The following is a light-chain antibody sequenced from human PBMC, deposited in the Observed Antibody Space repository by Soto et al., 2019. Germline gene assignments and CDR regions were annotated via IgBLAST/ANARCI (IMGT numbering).Light chain of an antibody. CDR2: RAS. V-gene: IGKV3-15*01. J-gene: IGKJ2*01. CDR1: QSLGGN. Sequence: EIVMTQSPATLSVSPGDTATLSCRASQSLGGNLAWYQQKPGQAPRLLIFRASSRATGVPARFSASGSGKEFTLTISGLQSEDFAIYYCQQYYDWPRTFGQGTKVDIK. CDR3: QQYYDWPRT.